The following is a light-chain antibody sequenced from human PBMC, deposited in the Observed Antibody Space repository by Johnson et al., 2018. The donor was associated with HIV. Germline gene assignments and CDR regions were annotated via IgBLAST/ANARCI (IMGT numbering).Light chain of an antibody. J-gene: IGLJ1*01. CDR3: GAWDSSLNAYV. Sequence: SVLTQPPSVSAAPGQNVTISCSGSSSDMGNYAVSWYQQLPGTAPKLLIYENNKRPSGIPDRFSGSKSGTSATLGITGLQTGDEGDYYCGAWDSSLNAYVFGAGTKVTVL. V-gene: IGLV1-51*02. CDR2: ENN. CDR1: SSDMGNYA.